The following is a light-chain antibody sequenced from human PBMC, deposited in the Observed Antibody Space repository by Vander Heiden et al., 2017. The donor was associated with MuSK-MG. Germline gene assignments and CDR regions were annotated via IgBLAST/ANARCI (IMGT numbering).Light chain of an antibody. J-gene: IGKJ1*01. CDR2: GAS. V-gene: IGKV3-20*01. CDR3: QQDGTSPWT. CDR1: QSVSSNY. Sequence: EIVLAQSPGTLSLSPGDRATLSCRASQSVSSNYLAWYQQKPGQAPRLLIYGASSRATGIPDRFSGSGSGTDFTLTISRLEPGDFAVYYCQQDGTSPWTFGQGTKVEIK.